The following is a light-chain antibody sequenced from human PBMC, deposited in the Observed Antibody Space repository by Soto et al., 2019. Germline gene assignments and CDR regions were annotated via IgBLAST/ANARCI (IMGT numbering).Light chain of an antibody. CDR2: DVS. CDR3: CSYAGRYTWV. V-gene: IGLV2-11*01. CDR1: SSDVGGYNY. Sequence: QSALTQPRSVSGSPGQSVTISCTGTSSDVGGYNYVSWYQHHPGKAPKLIIYDVSKRPSGVPDRFSGSKSGNTASLTISGLQAEDEADYYCCSYAGRYTWVFGGGTKVTDL. J-gene: IGLJ2*01.